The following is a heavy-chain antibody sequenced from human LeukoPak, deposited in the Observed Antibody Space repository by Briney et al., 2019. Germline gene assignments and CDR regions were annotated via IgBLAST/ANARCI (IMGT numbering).Heavy chain of an antibody. CDR3: ARASSDCSSTSCFYYYYYMDV. J-gene: IGHJ6*03. D-gene: IGHD2-2*01. CDR1: GFTFSSYW. V-gene: IGHV3-74*01. Sequence: GGSLRLSCAASGFTFSSYWMHWVRQAPGKGLVWVSRINTDGSSTSYADSVKGRFTISRDNAKNTLYLQMNSLRAEDTAVYYCARASSDCSSTSCFYYYYYMDVWGKGTTVTVSS. CDR2: INTDGSST.